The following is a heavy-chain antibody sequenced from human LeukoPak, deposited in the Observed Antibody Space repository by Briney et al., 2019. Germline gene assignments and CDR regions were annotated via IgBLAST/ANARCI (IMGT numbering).Heavy chain of an antibody. CDR1: GYTFTGYY. J-gene: IGHJ6*03. D-gene: IGHD4-23*01. V-gene: IGHV1-2*02. Sequence: GASVKVSCKAAGYTFTGYYMHWVRQPPGQGLEWVGWINPNRGGKNYAQKFQGRVTMPRHTSISTAYMQLSRLKSDDTAVYYCASRGGNRASRRTYYYYMHVWGKGTTVTVSS. CDR2: INPNRGGK. CDR3: ASRGGNRASRRTYYYYMHV.